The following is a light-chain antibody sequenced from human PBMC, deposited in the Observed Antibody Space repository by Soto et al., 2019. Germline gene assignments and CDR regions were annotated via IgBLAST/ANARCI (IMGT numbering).Light chain of an antibody. V-gene: IGLV2-8*01. CDR3: SSYAGTHIV. Sequence: QSVLTQPPSASGSPGQSVAISCTGTSSDVGGYNYVSWYQQHPGKAPKLMIYDVSKRPSGVPDRFSGSKSGNPASLTVSGLQAEDEADYYCSSYAGTHIVFGTGTKVTVL. J-gene: IGLJ1*01. CDR1: SSDVGGYNY. CDR2: DVS.